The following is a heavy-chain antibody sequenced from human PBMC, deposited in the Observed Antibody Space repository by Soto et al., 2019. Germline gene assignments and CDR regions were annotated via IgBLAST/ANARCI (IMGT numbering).Heavy chain of an antibody. CDR3: ARDGYSGRSDGFDI. Sequence: QGQLVESGGGVVQPGRSLRLSCAASGFTFSAYTMHWVRQPPGKGLEWVAVISYDGKNEYYTDPVKGRFTVSRDNSKSTLYLQMNGLKSEDTAIYYCARDGYSGRSDGFDIWGQGTMVSVAS. CDR1: GFTFSAYT. V-gene: IGHV3-30*04. D-gene: IGHD1-26*01. CDR2: ISYDGKNE. J-gene: IGHJ3*02.